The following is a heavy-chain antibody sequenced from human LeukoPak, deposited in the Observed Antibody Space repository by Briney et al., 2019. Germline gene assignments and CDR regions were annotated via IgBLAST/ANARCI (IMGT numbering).Heavy chain of an antibody. CDR1: GASFSSGDQY. CDR2: IHPSGTL. D-gene: IGHD3-22*01. CDR3: SRGLDSRKLGY. Sequence: SQTLSLTCTVSGASFSSGDQYWNWIRQSLGKGLEWIGSIHPSGTLYNNPSLESRVTMSMDTSKNQFSLNLNSVTAADTAVYFCSRGLDSRKLGYWGQGTLVTVSS. V-gene: IGHV4-31*03. J-gene: IGHJ4*02.